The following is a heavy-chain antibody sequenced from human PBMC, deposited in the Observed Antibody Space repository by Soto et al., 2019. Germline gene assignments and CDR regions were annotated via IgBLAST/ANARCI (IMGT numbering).Heavy chain of an antibody. D-gene: IGHD2-21*02. CDR2: INADGSET. V-gene: IGHV3-74*01. J-gene: IGHJ4*02. CDR3: ARDGDGF. Sequence: EVQLVESGGGLVQPGGSLRLSCAASGFTFSSNWMHWVRRVPGRGLVWVSRINADGSETNYEDSVEGRFTISRDNPKNTLYLQMNSLRAEDTAVYYCARDGDGFWGQGTLVTVSS. CDR1: GFTFSSNW.